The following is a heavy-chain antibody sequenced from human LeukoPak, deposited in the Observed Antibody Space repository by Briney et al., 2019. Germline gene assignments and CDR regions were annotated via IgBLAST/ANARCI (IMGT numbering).Heavy chain of an antibody. D-gene: IGHD2-15*01. CDR2: IRSDGRNK. CDR1: GFTFSSYG. V-gene: IGHV3-30*02. CDR3: AILKINYYYYMDV. Sequence: GGSLRLSCAASGFTFSSYGMQFSSYGMNWVRQAPGQGLEWVAFIRSDGRNKYYADSVKGRLTISRDNTKNMLYLQMNSLRAEDTAVYYCAILKINYYYYMDVWSKGTTVIVSS. J-gene: IGHJ6*03.